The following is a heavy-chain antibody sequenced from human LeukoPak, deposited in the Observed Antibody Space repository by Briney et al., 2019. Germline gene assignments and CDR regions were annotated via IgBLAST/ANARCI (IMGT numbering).Heavy chain of an antibody. CDR3: AKGAVGATTSYYYYGMDV. D-gene: IGHD1-26*01. Sequence: GGSLRLSCAASGFTFDDYAMHWVRQAPGKGLEWVSGISWNSGSIGYADSVKGRFTISRDNAKNSLYLQMNSLRAEDTALYYCAKGAVGATTSYYYYGMDVWGQGTTVTVSS. CDR1: GFTFDDYA. V-gene: IGHV3-9*01. J-gene: IGHJ6*02. CDR2: ISWNSGSI.